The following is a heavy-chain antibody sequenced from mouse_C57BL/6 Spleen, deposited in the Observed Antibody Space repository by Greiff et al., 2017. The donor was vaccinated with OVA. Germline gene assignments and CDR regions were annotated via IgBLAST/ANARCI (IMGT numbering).Heavy chain of an antibody. V-gene: IGHV1-64*01. CDR1: GYTFTSYW. CDR3: ARSPFYGNYCDY. J-gene: IGHJ2*01. D-gene: IGHD2-1*01. Sequence: QVQLKEPGAELVKPGASVKLSCKASGYTFTSYWMHWVKQRPGQGLEWIGMIHPNSGSTNYNEKFKSKATLTVDKSSSTAYMQLSSLTSEDSAVYYCARSPFYGNYCDYWGQGTTLTVSS. CDR2: IHPNSGST.